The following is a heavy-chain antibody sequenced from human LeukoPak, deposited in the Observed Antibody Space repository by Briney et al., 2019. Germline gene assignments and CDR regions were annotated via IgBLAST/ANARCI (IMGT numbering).Heavy chain of an antibody. CDR3: ARDGIVGGTRGDY. Sequence: ASVTVSCKASRYTFTGYYMHWVRQAPGQGLEWMGWIDPNSGGTNYAQKFQGRVTMTRDTSISTAYMELSSLRSDDTAVYYCARDGIVGGTRGDYWGQGTLVTVSS. CDR1: RYTFTGYY. CDR2: IDPNSGGT. V-gene: IGHV1-2*02. D-gene: IGHD1-26*01. J-gene: IGHJ4*02.